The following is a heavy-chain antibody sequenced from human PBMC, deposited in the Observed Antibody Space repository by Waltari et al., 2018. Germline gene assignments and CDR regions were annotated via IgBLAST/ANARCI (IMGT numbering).Heavy chain of an antibody. CDR2: LTGGAEGA. D-gene: IGHD6-6*01. CDR1: GFTFNNYA. CDR3: ARGRASGLVDWFDP. V-gene: IGHV3-23*01. Sequence: EVQLLESGGGLVQPGGSLRLSCAASGFTFNNYAMMWVRQAPGKGLEWMASLTGGAEGAYYAESVRGRFTISRDNSQNTLFLQMSGLRVDDSGTYYCARGRASGLVDWFDPWGRGTLVTVSS. J-gene: IGHJ5*02.